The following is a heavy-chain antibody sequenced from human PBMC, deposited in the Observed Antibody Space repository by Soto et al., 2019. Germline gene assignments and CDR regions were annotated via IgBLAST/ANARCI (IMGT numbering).Heavy chain of an antibody. D-gene: IGHD1-1*01. Sequence: QVQLQESGPGLVKPSGTLSLTCAVSGGSISTSNWWSWVRQPPGKGLEWIGEVYHSGSTNYNPSFKSXGAXSVXKSKNQCALKLNSVTAADTALYYCARTSTSGTLFAYWGQGSLGTVSS. V-gene: IGHV4-4*02. J-gene: IGHJ4*02. CDR2: VYHSGST. CDR1: GGSISTSNW. CDR3: ARTSTSGTLFAY.